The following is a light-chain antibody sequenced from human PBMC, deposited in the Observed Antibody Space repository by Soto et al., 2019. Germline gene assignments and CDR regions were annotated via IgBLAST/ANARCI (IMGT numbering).Light chain of an antibody. V-gene: IGLV2-14*01. CDR2: EVT. CDR1: SSDIGSYNF. J-gene: IGLJ1*01. CDR3: SSYASGSSLV. Sequence: QSALTQPASVSGSPGQSITISCSGTSSDIGSYNFVSWYQQHPGKAPKLMIFEVTSRPSGVSNRCSGSKSGNKASLTISGLQADDEADYYCSSYASGSSLVFGTGTKLTVL.